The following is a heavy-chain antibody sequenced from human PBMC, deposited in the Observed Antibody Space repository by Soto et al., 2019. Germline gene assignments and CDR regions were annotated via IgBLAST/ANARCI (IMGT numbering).Heavy chain of an antibody. D-gene: IGHD1-7*01. CDR2: IIPILGIA. CDR3: AKYTPNKTGTTTTNDY. V-gene: IGHV1-69*02. Sequence: ASVKVSCKASGGTFSSYTISWVRQAPGQGLEWMGRIIPILGIANYAQKFQGRVTITADKSTSTAYMELSSLRSEDTAVYYCAKYTPNKTGTTTTNDYWGQGTLVTVSS. CDR1: GGTFSSYT. J-gene: IGHJ4*02.